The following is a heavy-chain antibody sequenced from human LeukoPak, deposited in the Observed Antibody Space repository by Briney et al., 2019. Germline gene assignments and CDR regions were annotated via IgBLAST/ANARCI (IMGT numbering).Heavy chain of an antibody. J-gene: IGHJ4*02. CDR2: ISYDGSNK. CDR1: GFTFSSYG. CDR3: AKDWNRYCSSTSCYGYFDY. D-gene: IGHD2-2*01. Sequence: GGSLRLSCAASGFTFSSYGMHWVRQAPGKGLEWVAVISYDGSNKYYADSVKGRLTISRDNSKNTLYLQMNSLRAEDTAVYYCAKDWNRYCSSTSCYGYFDYWGQGTLVTVSS. V-gene: IGHV3-30*18.